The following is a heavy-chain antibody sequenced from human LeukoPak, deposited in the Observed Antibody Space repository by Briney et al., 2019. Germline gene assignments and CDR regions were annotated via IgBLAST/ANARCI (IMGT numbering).Heavy chain of an antibody. Sequence: SVKVSCEASGGTFNMYVISWVRQAPGQGLEWMGRIIPIVGTTNYAEKFPGRVTITADRSTSTAYMELTGLRSEDTAVYYCARGDDADLGAYAFPHYFGLDVWGQGTTVTVS. CDR2: IIPIVGTT. V-gene: IGHV1-69*04. J-gene: IGHJ6*02. CDR1: GGTFNMYV. D-gene: IGHD3-16*01. CDR3: ARGDDADLGAYAFPHYFGLDV.